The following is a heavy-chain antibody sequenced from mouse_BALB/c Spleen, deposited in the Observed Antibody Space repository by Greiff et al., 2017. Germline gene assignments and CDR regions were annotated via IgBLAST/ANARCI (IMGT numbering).Heavy chain of an antibody. CDR2: IDPANGNT. CDR3: AVITTGVAP. D-gene: IGHD1-1*01. V-gene: IGHV14-3*02. J-gene: IGHJ1*01. Sequence: VQLQQSGAELVKPGASVKLSCTASGFNIKDTYMHWVKQRPEQGLEWIGRIDPANGNTKYDPKFQGKATITADTSSNTAYLQLSSLTSEDTAVYYCAVITTGVAPWGAGTTVTVSA. CDR1: GFNIKDTY.